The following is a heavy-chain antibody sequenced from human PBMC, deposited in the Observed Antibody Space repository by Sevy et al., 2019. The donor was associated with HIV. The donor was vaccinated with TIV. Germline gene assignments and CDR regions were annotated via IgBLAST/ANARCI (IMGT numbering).Heavy chain of an antibody. CDR3: ARAGLGQLWTYYYYMDV. Sequence: SETLSLTCTVSGGSISSGSYYWSWIRQPAGKGLEWIGRIYTSGSTNYNPSLKSRVTISVDTSKNQFSLKLSSVTAADTAVYYCARAGLGQLWTYYYYMDVWGKGTTVTVSS. V-gene: IGHV4-61*02. CDR1: GGSISSGSYY. D-gene: IGHD5-18*01. J-gene: IGHJ6*03. CDR2: IYTSGST.